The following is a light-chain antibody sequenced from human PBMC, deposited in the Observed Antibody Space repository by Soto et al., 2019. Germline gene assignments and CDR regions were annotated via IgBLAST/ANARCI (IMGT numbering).Light chain of an antibody. J-gene: IGKJ2*01. CDR3: LQDYNYPYT. CDR1: QAISND. V-gene: IGKV1-6*01. CDR2: GAS. Sequence: AIQMTQSPSFLSASLGDSVTFTCRASQAISNDLGWYQQKPGKAPQLLIFGASIVQSGVPSRFSGSGSGTDFTLTISSLQPEDFATYYCLQDYNYPYTFGQGTKLELK.